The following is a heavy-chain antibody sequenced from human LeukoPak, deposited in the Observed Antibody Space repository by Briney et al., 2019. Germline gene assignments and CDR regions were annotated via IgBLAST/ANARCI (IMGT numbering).Heavy chain of an antibody. CDR1: GFTFSSYS. D-gene: IGHD3-22*01. CDR3: ARDLNDSSGNDY. V-gene: IGHV3-21*01. Sequence: SGGSLRLSCAASGFTFSSYSMNWVRQAPGKGLEWVSSIRSSSSYIYYADSVKGRFTISRDNAKNSLYLQMNSLRAEDTAVYYCARDLNDSSGNDYWGQGTRVTVSS. CDR2: IRSSSSYI. J-gene: IGHJ4*02.